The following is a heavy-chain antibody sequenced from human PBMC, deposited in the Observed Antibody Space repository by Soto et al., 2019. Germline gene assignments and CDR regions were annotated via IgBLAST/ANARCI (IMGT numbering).Heavy chain of an antibody. D-gene: IGHD3-22*01. CDR1: GFTVSSNY. V-gene: IGHV3-66*01. J-gene: IGHJ6*02. CDR2: IYSGGST. CDR3: ARDRRDYYDSSGYYYYYYGMDV. Sequence: EVQLVESGGGLVQPGGSLGLSCAASGFTVSSNYMSWVRQAPGKGLEWVSVIYSGGSTYYADSVKGRFTISRDNSKNTLYLQMNSLRAEDTAVYYCARDRRDYYDSSGYYYYYYGMDVWGQGTTVTVSS.